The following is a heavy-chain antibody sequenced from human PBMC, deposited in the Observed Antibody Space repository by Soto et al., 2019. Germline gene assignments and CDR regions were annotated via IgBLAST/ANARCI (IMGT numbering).Heavy chain of an antibody. Sequence: EVQLLESGGGSVQPGGSLRLSCAASGFTFSSYAMSWVRQAPGKGLEWVSSLSSNGGNTYYADSVKGRFIISRDNSRNTLFLQMNSLRAEDPAVYYCAKYSGSYYSFEFWGQGTLVTVSS. D-gene: IGHD1-26*01. V-gene: IGHV3-23*01. J-gene: IGHJ4*02. CDR2: LSSNGGNT. CDR1: GFTFSSYA. CDR3: AKYSGSYYSFEF.